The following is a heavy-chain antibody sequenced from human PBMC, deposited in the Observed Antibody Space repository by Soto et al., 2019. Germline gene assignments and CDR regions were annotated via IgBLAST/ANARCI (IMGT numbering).Heavy chain of an antibody. CDR1: GFSSDDHG. Sequence: PGGSLRLSCTFSGFSSDDHGLAWVRQAPGKGLEWVGFTAGQSYGGIIEYAASVKGRFTISRDDSKKVVYLHMEGLQAEDTGTYFCSRDSDFYGLDTWGQGTTVTVSS. V-gene: IGHV3-49*04. J-gene: IGHJ6*02. CDR3: SRDSDFYGLDT. CDR2: TAGQSYGGII.